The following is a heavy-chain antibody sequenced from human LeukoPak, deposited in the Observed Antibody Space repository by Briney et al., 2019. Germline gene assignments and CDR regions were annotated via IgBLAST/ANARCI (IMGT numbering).Heavy chain of an antibody. D-gene: IGHD3-10*01. J-gene: IGHJ1*01. Sequence: PGGSLRLSCAASGFTFSSYAMSWVRQAPGKGLEWVSTISGSGAYTYYADSVKGRFTISRDNSKNTLYLQMNILRAEDTAVYYCAKYFASGSYYKLPHWGQGTLVTVSS. CDR3: AKYFASGSYYKLPH. CDR2: ISGSGAYT. CDR1: GFTFSSYA. V-gene: IGHV3-23*01.